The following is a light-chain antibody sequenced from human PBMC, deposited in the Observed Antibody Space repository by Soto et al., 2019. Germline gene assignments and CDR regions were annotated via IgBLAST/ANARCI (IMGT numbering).Light chain of an antibody. CDR2: GAS. CDR1: QSVCSRC. J-gene: IGKJ1*01. V-gene: IGKV3-20*01. Sequence: ETVLTQSPGTLSLSPGERVTLSCRASQSVCSRCLAWYQQRPGQSPRLLIYGASSRATGIPDRFSGSGSGTDFTLTISRLEPEDLAAYYCQHYGNTPWTFGQGTKVGIK. CDR3: QHYGNTPWT.